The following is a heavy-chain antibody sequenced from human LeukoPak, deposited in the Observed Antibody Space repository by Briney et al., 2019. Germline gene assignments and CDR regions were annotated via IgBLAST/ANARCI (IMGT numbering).Heavy chain of an antibody. CDR1: GFTFSSYS. D-gene: IGHD6-25*01. V-gene: IGHV3-21*04. CDR3: AKGDSSELDAFDI. CDR2: ISSSSSYI. J-gene: IGHJ3*02. Sequence: PGGSLTLSCAASGFTFSSYSMNWVRQAPGKGLEWVSSISSSSSYIYYADSVKGRFTISRDNAKNSLYLQMNSLRAEDTALYYCAKGDSSELDAFDIWGQGTLVTVSS.